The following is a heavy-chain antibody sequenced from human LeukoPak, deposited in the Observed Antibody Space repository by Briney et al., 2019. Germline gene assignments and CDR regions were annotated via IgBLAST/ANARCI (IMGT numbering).Heavy chain of an antibody. V-gene: IGHV4-34*01. CDR1: GGSFSGYY. Sequence: PSETLSLTCAVYGGSFSGYYWNWIRQPPGKGLEWIGEINHSGSTNYNPSLKSRVTISVDTSKNQFSLKLSSVTAADTAVYYCARNYDYVWGSYRPRRYYFDYWGQGTLVTVSS. CDR3: ARNYDYVWGSYRPRRYYFDY. J-gene: IGHJ4*02. CDR2: INHSGST. D-gene: IGHD3-16*02.